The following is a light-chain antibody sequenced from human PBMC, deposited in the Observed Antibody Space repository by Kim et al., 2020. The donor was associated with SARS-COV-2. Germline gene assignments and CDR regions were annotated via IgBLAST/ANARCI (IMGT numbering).Light chain of an antibody. CDR3: QQYETYWT. CDR2: KAS. J-gene: IGKJ1*01. CDR1: QNIDNW. V-gene: IGKV1-5*03. Sequence: DIQMTQSSASLSASVGDRVTITCRASQNIDNWLAWDQQKPGKAPKLLIYKASRLHRGVPSRFSGSGSGTEFTLSISSLQPDDFGMYFCQQYETYWTFGLGTKVDIK.